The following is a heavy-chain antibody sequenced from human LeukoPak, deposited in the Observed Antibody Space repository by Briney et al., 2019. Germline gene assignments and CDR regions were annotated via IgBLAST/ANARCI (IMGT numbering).Heavy chain of an antibody. J-gene: IGHJ4*02. Sequence: PSETLSLTCAVYGGSFSGYYWSWIRQPPGKGLEWIGEINHSGSTNYNPSLKSRVTISVDTSKNQFSLKLSSVTAADTAVYYCARITYYYDSSGYSSFDYWGLGTLVTVSS. CDR2: INHSGST. CDR3: ARITYYYDSSGYSSFDY. D-gene: IGHD3-22*01. V-gene: IGHV4-34*01. CDR1: GGSFSGYY.